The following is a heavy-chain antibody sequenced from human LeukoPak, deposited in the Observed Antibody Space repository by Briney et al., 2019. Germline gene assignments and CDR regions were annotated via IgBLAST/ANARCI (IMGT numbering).Heavy chain of an antibody. V-gene: IGHV3-7*01. CDR3: ARETYYYDSSGYYFPDY. CDR1: GFTFSDYY. CDR2: IKQDGSEK. J-gene: IGHJ4*02. D-gene: IGHD3-22*01. Sequence: GGSLRLSCAASGFTFSDYYMSWIRQAPGKGLEWVANIKQDGSEKYYVDSVKGRFTISRDNAKNSLYLQMNSLRAEDTAVYYCARETYYYDSSGYYFPDYWGQGTLVTVSS.